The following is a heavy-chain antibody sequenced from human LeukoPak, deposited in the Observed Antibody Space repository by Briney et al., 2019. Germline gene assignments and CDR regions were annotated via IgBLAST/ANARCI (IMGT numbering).Heavy chain of an antibody. V-gene: IGHV3-30-3*01. CDR2: ISYDGSNK. Sequence: PGGSLRLSCAASGFTFSSYAMHWVRQAPGKGLEWVAVISYDGSNKYYADSVKGRFTISRDNSKNTLYLQMNSLRAEDTAVYYCAKDWVRELRESDVAFDIWGQGTMVTVSS. D-gene: IGHD3-10*01. CDR1: GFTFSSYA. J-gene: IGHJ3*02. CDR3: AKDWVRELRESDVAFDI.